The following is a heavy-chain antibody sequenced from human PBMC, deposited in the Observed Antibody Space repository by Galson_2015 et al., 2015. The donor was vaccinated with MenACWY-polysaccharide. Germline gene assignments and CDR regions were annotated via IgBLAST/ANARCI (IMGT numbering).Heavy chain of an antibody. CDR1: GFTFSSYS. V-gene: IGHV3-48*01. J-gene: IGHJ4*02. CDR2: ISSGGTI. Sequence: SLRLSCAASGFTFSSYSMNWVRQAPGKGLEWVSYISSGGTIYYADSVKGRFTISRDNAKNSLYLQMNSLRVDDTAVYYCARVLKGLVGATPDYWGQGTLVTVSS. CDR3: ARVLKGLVGATPDY. D-gene: IGHD1-26*01.